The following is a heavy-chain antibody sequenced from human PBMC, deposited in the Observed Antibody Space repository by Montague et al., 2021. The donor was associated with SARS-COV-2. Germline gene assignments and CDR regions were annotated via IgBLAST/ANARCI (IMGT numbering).Heavy chain of an antibody. V-gene: IGHV3-30*04. D-gene: IGHD1-26*01. J-gene: IGHJ4*02. CDR2: ISYDGSNK. Sequence: SLRLSCAASGFTFSSYAMHWVRQAPGKGLEWVAVISYDGSNKYYADSVKGRFTTSRDNSKNTLYLQMNTLRAEDTAVYYCARPFGGSYYSGFDYWGQGTLVTVSS. CDR3: ARPFGGSYYSGFDY. CDR1: GFTFSSYA.